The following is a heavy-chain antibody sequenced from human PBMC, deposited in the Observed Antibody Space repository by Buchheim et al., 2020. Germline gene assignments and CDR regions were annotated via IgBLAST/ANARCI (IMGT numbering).Heavy chain of an antibody. CDR2: IYYSGTT. J-gene: IGHJ4*02. Sequence: QVQLQESGPGLVKPSQTLSLTCTVSGGSISSGGYYWNWIRQHPGKGLEWIGYIYYSGTTNYNPSLESRLTISVDTPKNKFSLKLSSVTGADTAVYYCARRVAMVYGPANDWGQGTL. V-gene: IGHV4-31*03. CDR1: GGSISSGGYY. D-gene: IGHD2-8*01. CDR3: ARRVAMVYGPAND.